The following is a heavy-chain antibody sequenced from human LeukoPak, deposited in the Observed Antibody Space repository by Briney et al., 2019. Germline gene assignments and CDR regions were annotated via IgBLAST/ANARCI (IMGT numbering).Heavy chain of an antibody. CDR3: ARTHDFWSGAGFDP. D-gene: IGHD3-3*01. Sequence: GASVKVSCKASGYTFTSYDINWVRQATGQGLEWMGWMNPNSGNTGYAQKFQGRVTITRNTSISTAYMELSSLRSEDTAVHYCARTHDFWSGAGFDPWGQGTLVTVSS. J-gene: IGHJ5*02. CDR1: GYTFTSYD. CDR2: MNPNSGNT. V-gene: IGHV1-8*01.